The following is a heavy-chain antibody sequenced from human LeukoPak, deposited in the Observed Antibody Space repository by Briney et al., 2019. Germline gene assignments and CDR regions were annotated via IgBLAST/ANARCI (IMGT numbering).Heavy chain of an antibody. CDR2: IKQDGSEK. D-gene: IGHD1-26*01. Sequence: PGGSLRLSCAASGFTFSSYWMSWVRQAPGKGLEWVANIKQDGSEKYYVDSVKGRFTISRDNAKNSLYLQMNSLRAEDTAVYYCAREVVGAIDAFDIWGQGTMVTVSS. CDR1: GFTFSSYW. V-gene: IGHV3-7*01. CDR3: AREVVGAIDAFDI. J-gene: IGHJ3*02.